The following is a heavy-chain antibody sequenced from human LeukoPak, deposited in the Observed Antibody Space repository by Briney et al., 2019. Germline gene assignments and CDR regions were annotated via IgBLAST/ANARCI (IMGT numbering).Heavy chain of an antibody. J-gene: IGHJ3*01. CDR2: INPNTGGT. CDR1: GYTFTGYY. D-gene: IGHD4-17*01. CDR3: ARADFGDC. V-gene: IGHV1-2*06. Sequence: ASVKVSCKASGYTFTGYYIQWVRQAPGQGLEWMGRINPNTGGTNYAQKLQGRVTMTRDTSITTAYMELSGLRSGDTAVYYCARADFGDCWGQGTMVTVSS.